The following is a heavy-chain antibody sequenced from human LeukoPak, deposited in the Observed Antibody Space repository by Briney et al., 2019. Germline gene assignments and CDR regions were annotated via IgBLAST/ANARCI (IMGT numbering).Heavy chain of an antibody. V-gene: IGHV4-34*01. J-gene: IGHJ4*02. CDR2: INHSGST. CDR3: ARRPDSGRTASDY. D-gene: IGHD2/OR15-2a*01. Sequence: SETLSLTCAVYGGTFSGYYWSWIRQPPGKGLEWIGEINHSGSTNYNPSLKSRVTISVDTSKNQFSLKLSSVTAAGTAVYYCARRPDSGRTASDYWGQGTLVTVSS. CDR1: GGTFSGYY.